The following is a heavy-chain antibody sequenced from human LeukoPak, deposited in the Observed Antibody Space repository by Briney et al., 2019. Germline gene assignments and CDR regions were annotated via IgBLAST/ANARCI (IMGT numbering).Heavy chain of an antibody. CDR2: ISASGGST. V-gene: IGHV3-23*01. CDR3: AKASSAGDSSSWNY. D-gene: IGHD6-13*01. CDR1: GVTFSSYG. Sequence: PGGTLRLSCAASGVTFSSYGMSWVRQAPGKGLKWVSDISASGGSTYYADSVKGRFTISRDNSKKTLHLQMNSLRAEDTAIYYCAKASSAGDSSSWNYWGQGTLVTVSS. J-gene: IGHJ4*02.